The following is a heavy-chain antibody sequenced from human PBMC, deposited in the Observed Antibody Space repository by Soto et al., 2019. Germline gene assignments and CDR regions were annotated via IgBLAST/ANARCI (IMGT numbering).Heavy chain of an antibody. Sequence: GGSLRLSCAASGFTFSSYAMSWVRQAPGKGLEWVSAISGSGGSTYYADSVKGRFTISRDNSKNTLYLQMNSLRAEDTAVYYYAKDQKGYDILTGYSQPYYYMDVWGKGTTVTXSS. D-gene: IGHD3-9*01. CDR3: AKDQKGYDILTGYSQPYYYMDV. J-gene: IGHJ6*03. CDR2: ISGSGGST. CDR1: GFTFSSYA. V-gene: IGHV3-23*01.